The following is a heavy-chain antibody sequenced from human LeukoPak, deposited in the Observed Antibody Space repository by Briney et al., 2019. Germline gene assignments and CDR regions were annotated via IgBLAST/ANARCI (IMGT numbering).Heavy chain of an antibody. Sequence: ASVKVSCKASGYTFTIYYMHWVRQAPGKGLEWMGGFDPEDGETIYAQKFQGRVTMTEDTSTDTAYMELSSLRSEDTAVYYCATDRRYCSSTSCFFGYWGQGTLVTVSS. CDR3: ATDRRYCSSTSCFFGY. D-gene: IGHD2-2*01. V-gene: IGHV1-24*01. J-gene: IGHJ4*02. CDR2: FDPEDGET. CDR1: GYTFTIYY.